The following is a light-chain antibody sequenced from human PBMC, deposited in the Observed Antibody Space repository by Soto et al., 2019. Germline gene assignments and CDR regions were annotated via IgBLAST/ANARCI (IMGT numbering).Light chain of an antibody. Sequence: DIQMTQSPSSLSASVGDRVTITCRASQDISSYLAWYQQKPGKAPKLLIYAASSLQSGVPSRFSGRGSGTEFTLTVSSLQPEDFATYYCQQSYSTPQTFGQGTKV. CDR3: QQSYSTPQT. CDR1: QDISSY. CDR2: AAS. V-gene: IGKV1-39*01. J-gene: IGKJ1*01.